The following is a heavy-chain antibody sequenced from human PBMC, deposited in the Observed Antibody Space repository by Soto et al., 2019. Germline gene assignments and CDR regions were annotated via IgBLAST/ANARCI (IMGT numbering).Heavy chain of an antibody. J-gene: IGHJ2*01. D-gene: IGHD1-26*01. CDR3: ARDVSGGTYPWFFDL. CDR2: ISGYNGNI. CDR1: GYTSSIYG. V-gene: IGHV1-18*04. Sequence: QGQLVQSGAEVKKPGASVTVSCKASGYTSSIYGISWVRQAPGQGLEWMAWISGYNGNIKYAQKFQGRVTVATDTTTTAAYMELRSLRSHDTAVYYCARDVSGGTYPWFFDLWGRGTLVTFSS.